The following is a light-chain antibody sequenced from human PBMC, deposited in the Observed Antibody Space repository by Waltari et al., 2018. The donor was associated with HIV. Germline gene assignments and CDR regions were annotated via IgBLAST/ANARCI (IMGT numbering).Light chain of an antibody. CDR3: NSYTKNNTWV. V-gene: IGLV2-14*01. CDR1: SSDVGGYNS. Sequence: QSALTQPASVSGSPGQSIPIACTGSSSDVGGYNSVSWYQQYPGKAPKLINYEVSNRPSGVSNRFSGSKSVSTASLTISGLQAEDEADYYCNSYTKNNTWVFGGGTKLTVL. CDR2: EVS. J-gene: IGLJ3*02.